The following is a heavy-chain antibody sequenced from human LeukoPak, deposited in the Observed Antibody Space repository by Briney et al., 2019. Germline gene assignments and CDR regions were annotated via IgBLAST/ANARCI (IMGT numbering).Heavy chain of an antibody. CDR1: GGSISSSNW. CDR2: IYHSGST. J-gene: IGHJ4*02. CDR3: ARLPIIAAAGRSYFDY. Sequence: SETLSLTCAVSGGSISSSNWWSWVRQPPGKGLEWIGEIYHSGSTNYNPSLKSRVTISVDKSKNQFSLKLSSVTAADTAVYYCARLPIIAAAGRSYFDYWGQGTLATVSS. V-gene: IGHV4-4*02. D-gene: IGHD6-13*01.